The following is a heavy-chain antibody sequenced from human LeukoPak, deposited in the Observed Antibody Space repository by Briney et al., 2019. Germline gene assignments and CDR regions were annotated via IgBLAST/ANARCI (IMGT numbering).Heavy chain of an antibody. Sequence: SVKVSCKSSGDTVIRYGISWVRQAPGQGLEWMGRIIPMTGVAKYAQKFQGRVTMTTDTSTSTVYMELSSLRSEDTALYYCARITMTTSGWYLDLWGRGTLVTVSS. V-gene: IGHV1-69*04. J-gene: IGHJ2*01. CDR3: ARITMTTSGWYLDL. CDR2: IIPMTGVA. CDR1: GDTVIRYG. D-gene: IGHD3-22*01.